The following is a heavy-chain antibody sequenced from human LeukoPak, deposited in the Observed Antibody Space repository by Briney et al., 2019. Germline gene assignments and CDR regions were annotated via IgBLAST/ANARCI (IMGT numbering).Heavy chain of an antibody. D-gene: IGHD1-14*01. V-gene: IGHV3-74*01. CDR3: ARDGPGDQVDY. CDR2: INRDGRST. J-gene: IGHJ4*02. CDR1: GFTFSSDW. Sequence: GGSLRLSCAASGFTFSSDWMHWVRQAPGKGLVWVSRINRDGRSTTYADSVKGRFTISRDNAKNTLYLQMNSLRAEDTAVYYCARDGPGDQVDYWGQGTLVTVSS.